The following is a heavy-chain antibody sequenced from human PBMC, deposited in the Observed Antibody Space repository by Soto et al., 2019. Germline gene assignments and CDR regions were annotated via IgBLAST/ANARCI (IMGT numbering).Heavy chain of an antibody. CDR3: ARGDDISSSCGVDY. CDR2: IRQGGNEK. J-gene: IGHJ4*02. D-gene: IGHD6-6*01. V-gene: IGHV3-7*03. Sequence: GGSLRLSCAASGFTFSGYWMTWVRQAPGKGLEWVANIRQGGNEKYYVDSVKGRFTISRDDAKNSLYLQINSLRAEDTAVYYCARGDDISSSCGVDYWGQGTLVTVSS. CDR1: GFTFSGYW.